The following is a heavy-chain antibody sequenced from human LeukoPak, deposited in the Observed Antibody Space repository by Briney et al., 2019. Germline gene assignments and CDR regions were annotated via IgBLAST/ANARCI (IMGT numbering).Heavy chain of an antibody. CDR3: ANMGPDIVGATFDY. J-gene: IGHJ4*02. V-gene: IGHV3-23*01. Sequence: GGSLRLSCAASGFTFSSYWMHWVRQAPGKGLEWVSAISGSGGSTYYADSVKGRFTISRDNSKNTLYLQMNSLRAEDTAVYYCANMGPDIVGATFDYWGQGTLVTVSS. D-gene: IGHD1-26*01. CDR2: ISGSGGST. CDR1: GFTFSSYW.